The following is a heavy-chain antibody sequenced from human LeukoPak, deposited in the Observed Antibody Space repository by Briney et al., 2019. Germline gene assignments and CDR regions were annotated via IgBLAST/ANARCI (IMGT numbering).Heavy chain of an antibody. CDR1: GGSISSYY. J-gene: IGHJ2*01. CDR3: ARDGYQYDILTGLWYFDL. Sequence: SETLSLTCTVSGGSISSYYWSWIRQPPGKGLEWIGYIYYSGSTNYNPSLKSRVTISVDTSKNQFSLKLSSVTAADTAVYYCARDGYQYDILTGLWYFDLWGRGTLVTVSS. V-gene: IGHV4-59*12. D-gene: IGHD3-9*01. CDR2: IYYSGST.